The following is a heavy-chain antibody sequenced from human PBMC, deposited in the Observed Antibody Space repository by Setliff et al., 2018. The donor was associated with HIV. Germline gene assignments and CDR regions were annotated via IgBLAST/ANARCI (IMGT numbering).Heavy chain of an antibody. J-gene: IGHJ6*03. D-gene: IGHD6-19*01. V-gene: IGHV1-3*01. CDR3: GRIYSSGWNYYYYYMDV. CDR1: GYTFTTYA. Sequence: ASVKVSCKASGYTFTTYAIHWVRQAPGRRLEWMGWINAGNGNTKYSQKFQGRVTITRDTSASTAYMELSSLRSEDTAVYYCGRIYSSGWNYYYYYMDVWGKGTTVTVSS. CDR2: INAGNGNT.